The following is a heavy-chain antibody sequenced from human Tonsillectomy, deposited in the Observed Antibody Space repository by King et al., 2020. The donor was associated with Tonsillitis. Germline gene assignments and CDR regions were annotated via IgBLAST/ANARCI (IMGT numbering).Heavy chain of an antibody. J-gene: IGHJ5*02. CDR1: GGSISSYY. V-gene: IGHV4-4*07. Sequence: QLQESGPGLVKPSETLSLTCTVSGGSISSYYWSWIRQPAGKGLEWIGRIYTIGSTNYNPSLKSRVTMSVDTAKNQFALKLSSVTAADTAVYYCAREGGTYYDFWSGKPNWFDPWGQGTLVTVSS. CDR2: IYTIGST. D-gene: IGHD3-3*01. CDR3: AREGGTYYDFWSGKPNWFDP.